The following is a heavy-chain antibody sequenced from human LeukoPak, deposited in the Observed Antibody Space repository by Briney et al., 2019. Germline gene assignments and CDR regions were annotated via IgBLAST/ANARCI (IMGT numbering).Heavy chain of an antibody. CDR2: IYYSGST. CDR3: AREESETGIVGATSWVRSWFDP. V-gene: IGHV4-59*01. D-gene: IGHD1-26*01. CDR1: GGSISSYY. J-gene: IGHJ5*02. Sequence: SETLSLTCTVSGGSISSYYWSWIRQPPGKGLEWVGYIYYSGSTNYNPSLKSRVTISVDTSKNQFSLKLSSVTAADTAVYYCAREESETGIVGATSWVRSWFDPWGQGTLVTISS.